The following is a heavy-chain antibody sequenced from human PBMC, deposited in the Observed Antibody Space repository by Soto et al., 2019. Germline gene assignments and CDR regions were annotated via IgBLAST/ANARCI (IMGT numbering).Heavy chain of an antibody. J-gene: IGHJ5*02. CDR2: IYYSGTT. CDR1: GGSLSSYY. Sequence: SETLSLTCTVSGGSLSSYYWSWIRQPPGNGLEWIGYIYYSGTTNYNPSLKSRVTISVDTSENQFSLKLSSVTAADTAVYYCARDRSSSKGFDPWGQGSLVTVSS. V-gene: IGHV4-59*01. CDR3: ARDRSSSKGFDP. D-gene: IGHD6-6*01.